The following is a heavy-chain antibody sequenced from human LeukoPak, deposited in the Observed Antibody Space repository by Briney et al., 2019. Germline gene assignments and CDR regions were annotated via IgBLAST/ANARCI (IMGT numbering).Heavy chain of an antibody. CDR3: ARDRTGEMATIADSDAFDI. CDR2: INYSGST. J-gene: IGHJ3*02. D-gene: IGHD5-24*01. CDR1: GGSISSYY. Sequence: SETLSLTCTVSGGSISSYYWSWIRQPAGKGLEWIGYINYSGSTNYNPSLKSRVTISVDTSKNQFSLKLSSVTAADTAVYYCARDRTGEMATIADSDAFDIWGQGTMVTVSS. V-gene: IGHV4-59*01.